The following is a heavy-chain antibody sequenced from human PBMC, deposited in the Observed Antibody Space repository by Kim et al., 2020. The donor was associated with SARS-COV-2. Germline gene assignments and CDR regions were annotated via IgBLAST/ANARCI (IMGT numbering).Heavy chain of an antibody. J-gene: IGHJ6*02. Sequence: SVKVSCKTPGGTFSKYGISWVRLAPGQGLEWIGRIYPLFGTSKYAQKFQGRVTITADESTSTDYMELNSLRSEDAAVYYCARQIVSANTVPPYYYALDVWGQGTTVIVSS. CDR1: GGTFSKYG. D-gene: IGHD3-10*01. CDR3: ARQIVSANTVPPYYYALDV. CDR2: IYPLFGTS. V-gene: IGHV1-69*13.